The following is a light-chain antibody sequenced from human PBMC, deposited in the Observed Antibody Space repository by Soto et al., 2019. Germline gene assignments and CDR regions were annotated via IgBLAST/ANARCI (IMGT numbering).Light chain of an antibody. Sequence: EIVMTQSPATLSVSPGERATLSCRASQSVRNNLGWYQKKPGQAPRLLIYGASTRAAGIPARFSGSGSGTEFTLTISSLQSEDLAVYYCQQYNNWPPITFGQGTRLEIK. CDR2: GAS. CDR1: QSVRNN. V-gene: IGKV3-15*01. CDR3: QQYNNWPPIT. J-gene: IGKJ5*01.